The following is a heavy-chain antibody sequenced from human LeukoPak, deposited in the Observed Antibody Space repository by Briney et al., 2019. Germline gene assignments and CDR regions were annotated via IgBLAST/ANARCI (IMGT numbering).Heavy chain of an antibody. CDR1: GYTFTSYG. CDR3: ARDNRFLEWQGVYYFDY. J-gene: IGHJ4*02. D-gene: IGHD3-3*01. CDR2: ISAYNGNT. V-gene: IGHV1-18*01. Sequence: ASVKVSCKASGYTFTSYGISWVRQAPGQGLEWMGWISAYNGNTNYAQKLQGRVTMTTDTSTSTAYMELRSLRSDGTAVYYCARDNRFLEWQGVYYFDYWGQGTLVTVSS.